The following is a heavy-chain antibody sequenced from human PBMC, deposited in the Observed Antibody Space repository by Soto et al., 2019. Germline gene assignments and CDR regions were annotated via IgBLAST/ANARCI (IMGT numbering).Heavy chain of an antibody. J-gene: IGHJ4*02. CDR2: INSVSGGA. V-gene: IGHV1-2*02. D-gene: IGHD3-10*01. CDR3: ARGGSYYAQ. CDR1: GNTHTFYF. Sequence: QVEMVQSGAEVKQPGASVRVSCKASGNTHTFYFIHWLRQAPGQGLEWMGWINSVSGGANYAPRFPGRVSMTRDRSSATAFMDLSGLRSDDTAVYYCARGGSYYAQWGQGTLVTVSS.